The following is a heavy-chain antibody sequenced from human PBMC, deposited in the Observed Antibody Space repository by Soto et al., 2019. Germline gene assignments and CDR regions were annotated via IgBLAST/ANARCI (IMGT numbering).Heavy chain of an antibody. Sequence: SETLSLPCTVSGDSLSNKNYHWGWTRQPPGKGLEWIGTVYSNGHTYHNPSLKSRLAMAVDTSKNQFSRSLISVTAADTAVYFCASLTNCRPGDSWGQGTLVTVSS. D-gene: IGHD2-8*01. J-gene: IGHJ4*02. CDR3: ASLTNCRPGDS. CDR2: VYSNGHT. CDR1: GDSLSNKNYH. V-gene: IGHV4-39*01.